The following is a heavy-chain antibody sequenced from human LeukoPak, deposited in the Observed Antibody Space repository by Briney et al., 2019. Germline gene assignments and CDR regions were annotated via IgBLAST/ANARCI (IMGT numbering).Heavy chain of an antibody. CDR2: IYYSGST. D-gene: IGHD3-10*01. V-gene: IGHV4-30-4*08. CDR3: ARVPMVRGDFDY. Sequence: PSETLSLTCTVSGGSISSSSYYWGWIRQPPGKGLEWIGYIYYSGSTYYNPSLKSRVTISVDTSKNQFSLKLSSVTAADTAVYYCARVPMVRGDFDYWGQGTLVTVSS. J-gene: IGHJ4*02. CDR1: GGSISSSSYY.